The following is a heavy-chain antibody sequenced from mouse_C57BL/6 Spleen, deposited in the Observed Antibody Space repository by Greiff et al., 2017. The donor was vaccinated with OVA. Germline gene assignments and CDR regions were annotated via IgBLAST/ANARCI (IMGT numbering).Heavy chain of an antibody. D-gene: IGHD1-1*01. J-gene: IGHJ2*01. CDR2: IHTNSGST. CDR3: AKTYGSSYRYFDY. Sequence: QVQLQQPGAELVKPGASVKLSCKASGYTFTSYWMHWVKQRPGQGLEWIGMIHTNSGSTNYNEKFKSKATLTVDKSSSTAYMQLSSLTSEDSAVYYCAKTYGSSYRYFDYWGQGTTLTVSS. V-gene: IGHV1-64*01. CDR1: GYTFTSYW.